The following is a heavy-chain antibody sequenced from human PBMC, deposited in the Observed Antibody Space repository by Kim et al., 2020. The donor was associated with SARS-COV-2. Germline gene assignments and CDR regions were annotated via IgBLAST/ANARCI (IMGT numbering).Heavy chain of an antibody. D-gene: IGHD5-18*01. J-gene: IGHJ4*02. V-gene: IGHV4-39*01. CDR3: ARRAGYSYVPPDY. CDR2: IYYSGST. CDR1: DGSISSSSYY. Sequence: SETLSLTCTVSDGSISSSSYYWGWIRQPPGKGLEWSGSIYYSGSTYYNPSLKSRVTISVDTSKNQFSLKLSSVTAADTAVYYCARRAGYSYVPPDYWGQGTLVTVSS.